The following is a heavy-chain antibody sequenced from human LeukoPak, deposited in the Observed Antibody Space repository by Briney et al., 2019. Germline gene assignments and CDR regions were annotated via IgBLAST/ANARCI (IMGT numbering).Heavy chain of an antibody. CDR3: ARGIAAAATLDY. D-gene: IGHD6-13*01. V-gene: IGHV4-59*11. J-gene: IGHJ4*02. CDR1: GGSIRSHY. Sequence: SETLSLTCSVSGGSIRSHYWSWIRQPPGKGLEWIGYIYYSGSINYNPSLKSRVTISVDTSKNQFSLKLSSVTAADTAVYYCARGIAAAATLDYWGQGTLVTVSS. CDR2: IYYSGSI.